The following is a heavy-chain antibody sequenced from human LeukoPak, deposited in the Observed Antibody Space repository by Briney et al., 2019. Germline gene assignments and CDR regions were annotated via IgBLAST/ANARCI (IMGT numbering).Heavy chain of an antibody. V-gene: IGHV3-30-3*01. CDR3: AKDQKLQPFHY. CDR2: ISYDGSNK. J-gene: IGHJ4*02. CDR1: GFTFSSYA. Sequence: PGGSLRLSCAASGFTFSSYAMHWVRQAPGKGLEWVAVISYDGSNKYYADSVKGRFTISRDNSKNTLYLQMNSLRPEDTSVYYCAKDQKLQPFHYWGQGTLVTVSS. D-gene: IGHD2-15*01.